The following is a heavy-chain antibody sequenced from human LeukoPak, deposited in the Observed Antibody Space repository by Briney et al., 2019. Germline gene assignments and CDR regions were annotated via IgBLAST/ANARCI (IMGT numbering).Heavy chain of an antibody. Sequence: GGSLRLSCAASGFTFSSYSMNWVRQAPGKGLEWVSSISSSSSYIYYADSVKGRFTISRDNAKNSLYLQMNSLRAEDTAVYYCARHDLSSGYTFDIWGQGTMVTVSS. V-gene: IGHV3-21*04. CDR2: ISSSSSYI. D-gene: IGHD3-22*01. CDR3: ARHDLSSGYTFDI. CDR1: GFTFSSYS. J-gene: IGHJ3*02.